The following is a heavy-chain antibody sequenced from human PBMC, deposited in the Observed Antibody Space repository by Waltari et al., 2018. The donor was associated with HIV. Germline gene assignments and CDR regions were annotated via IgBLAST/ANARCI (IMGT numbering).Heavy chain of an antibody. J-gene: IGHJ4*02. CDR3: AKDMHDSSGYLFEY. V-gene: IGHV3-30*18. CDR1: GFTFTSYG. D-gene: IGHD3-22*01. Sequence: QVQLVESGGGVVQPGRSLRLSCAASGFTFTSYGMHWVRQAPGKGLEWVAIISSDGSNKYYADSVKGRFTISRDNSNNTLYLQMNSLRAEDTAMYYCAKDMHDSSGYLFEYWGQGTLVTVSS. CDR2: ISSDGSNK.